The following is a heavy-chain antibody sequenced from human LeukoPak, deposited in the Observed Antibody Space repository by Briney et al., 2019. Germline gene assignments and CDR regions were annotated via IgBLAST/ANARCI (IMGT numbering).Heavy chain of an antibody. CDR2: INSDGSST. V-gene: IGHV3-74*01. Sequence: GGSLRLSCAASGFTFSSYWMHWVCQAPGKGLVWVSRINSDGSSTSYADSVKGRFTISRDNAKNTLYLQMNSLRAEDTAVYYCARVLRYFDWLSYLASYYFDYWGQGTLVTVSS. D-gene: IGHD3-9*01. J-gene: IGHJ4*02. CDR1: GFTFSSYW. CDR3: ARVLRYFDWLSYLASYYFDY.